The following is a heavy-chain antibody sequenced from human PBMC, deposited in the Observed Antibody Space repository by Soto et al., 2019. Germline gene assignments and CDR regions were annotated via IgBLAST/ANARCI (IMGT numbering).Heavy chain of an antibody. CDR2: ISNSGST. Sequence: SETLSLTCPVSGGSVTSDEDYWTWIRQSPGKGLEWIGYISNSGSTGYNPSLKTRLSMSVDRSKNQFTLRLTSVTAADTAVYFCATESGSTYGYFDHWGQGTQVTVSS. CDR1: GGSVTSDEDY. V-gene: IGHV4-30-4*01. CDR3: ATESGSTYGYFDH. J-gene: IGHJ4*02. D-gene: IGHD5-18*01.